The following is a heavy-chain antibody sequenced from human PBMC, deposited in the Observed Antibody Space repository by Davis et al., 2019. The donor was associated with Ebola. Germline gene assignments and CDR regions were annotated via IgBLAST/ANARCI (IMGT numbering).Heavy chain of an antibody. CDR3: ARYCGGDCYSLGLDY. CDR2: ISYDGSNK. CDR1: GFTFSSYA. V-gene: IGHV3-30-3*01. Sequence: GGSLRLSCAASGFTFSSYAMHWVRQAPGKGLEWVAVISYDGSNKYYADSVKGRFTISRDNAKNSLYLQMNSLRAEDTAVYYCARYCGGDCYSLGLDYWGQGTLVTVSS. J-gene: IGHJ4*02. D-gene: IGHD2-21*02.